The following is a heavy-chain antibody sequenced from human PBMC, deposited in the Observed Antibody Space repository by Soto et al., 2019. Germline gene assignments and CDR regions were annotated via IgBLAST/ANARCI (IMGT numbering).Heavy chain of an antibody. D-gene: IGHD6-13*01. V-gene: IGHV1-2*04. CDR2: INPNSGGT. Sequence: ASVKVSFKASGYTFTGHYMHWVRQAPGQGLEWMGWINPNSGGTNYAQKFQGWVTMTRDTSISTAYMELSRLRSDDTAVYYCARVGYPGHYFDYWGQGTLVTVSS. J-gene: IGHJ4*02. CDR1: GYTFTGHY. CDR3: ARVGYPGHYFDY.